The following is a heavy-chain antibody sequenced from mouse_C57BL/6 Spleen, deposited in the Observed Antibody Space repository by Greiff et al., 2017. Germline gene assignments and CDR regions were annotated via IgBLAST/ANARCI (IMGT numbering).Heavy chain of an antibody. J-gene: IGHJ1*03. Sequence: VQLQQSGPELVKPGASVKISCKASGYTFTDYYMNWVKQSPGKSLEWIGDINPNNGGTSYNQKFKGKATLTVDKSSSTAYMELRSLTSEDSAVYYCARYDYGSSYLWYFDVWGTGTTVTVSS. CDR1: GYTFTDYY. CDR3: ARYDYGSSYLWYFDV. CDR2: INPNNGGT. D-gene: IGHD1-1*01. V-gene: IGHV1-26*01.